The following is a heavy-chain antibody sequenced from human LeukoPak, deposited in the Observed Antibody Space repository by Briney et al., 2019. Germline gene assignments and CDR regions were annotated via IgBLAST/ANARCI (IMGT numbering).Heavy chain of an antibody. D-gene: IGHD3-10*01. CDR3: AKDFGYYTSGTPSYFDC. CDR2: VSGNGLIT. Sequence: KPGGSLRLSCAASGFIFNNNAMSWVRQAPGKGLEWVSTVSGNGLITYYADSVKGRFTISRDNSKNTLYLQMNSLRAEDAAVYYCAKDFGYYTSGTPSYFDCWGQGTLVTVSS. CDR1: GFIFNNNA. V-gene: IGHV3-23*01. J-gene: IGHJ4*02.